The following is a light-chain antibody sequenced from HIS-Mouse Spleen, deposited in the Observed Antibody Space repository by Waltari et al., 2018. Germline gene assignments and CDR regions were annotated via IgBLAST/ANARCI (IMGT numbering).Light chain of an antibody. CDR2: DDS. J-gene: IGLJ2*01. Sequence: SYVLTQPPSLSVAPGKTARITCWGNNIGHNSVHWYQQRPGQAPLLVVYDDSDRPSGIPVRFSGSNSGNTATLTISRVEAGDEADYYCQVWDSSSDHVVFGGGTKLTVL. CDR1: NIGHNS. CDR3: QVWDSSSDHVV. V-gene: IGLV3-21*03.